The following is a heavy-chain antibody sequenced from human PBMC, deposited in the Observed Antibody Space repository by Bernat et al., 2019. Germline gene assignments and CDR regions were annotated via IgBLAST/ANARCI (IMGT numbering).Heavy chain of an antibody. J-gene: IGHJ6*02. CDR1: GYTFTSYG. Sequence: QVQLVQSGAEVKKPGASVKVSCKASGYTFTSYGISWVRQAPGQGLEWMGWISAYNGNTNYAQKLQGRVTMTTDTSTSTAYMELRSLRSDDTAVYYCARNRDGYNLYYYYYGMDVWGQGTTVNVSS. D-gene: IGHD5-24*01. CDR2: ISAYNGNT. V-gene: IGHV1-18*01. CDR3: ARNRDGYNLYYYYYGMDV.